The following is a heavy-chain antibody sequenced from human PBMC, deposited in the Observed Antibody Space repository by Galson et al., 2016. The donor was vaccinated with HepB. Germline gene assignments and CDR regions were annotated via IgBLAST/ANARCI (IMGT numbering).Heavy chain of an antibody. CDR3: ARSRYCSGGSCIDY. CDR2: IYPGNSRT. CDR1: GYSSNVCW. Sequence: QSGDAAKKPGESLITSCQASGYSSNVCWSGRVPQMPGEGLELMGSIYPGNSRTISTPTFPGQVTISADKSISTAHLQWSTLKASDTAMYYCARSRYCSGGSCIDYWGQGTLVTVSS. V-gene: IGHV5-51*01. J-gene: IGHJ4*02. D-gene: IGHD2-15*01.